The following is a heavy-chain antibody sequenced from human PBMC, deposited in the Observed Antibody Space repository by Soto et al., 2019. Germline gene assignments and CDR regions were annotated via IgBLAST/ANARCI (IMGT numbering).Heavy chain of an antibody. V-gene: IGHV3-23*01. CDR3: AKTRVVVAATPFYYYGMDV. D-gene: IGHD2-15*01. J-gene: IGHJ6*02. CDR1: GFTFSSYA. Sequence: EVQLLESGGGLVQPGGSLRLSCAASGFTFSSYAMSWVRQAPGKGLEWVSAISGSGGSTYYADSVKGRFTISRDNSKNTLYLQMNGLRAEDTAVYYCAKTRVVVAATPFYYYGMDVWGQGTTVTVSS. CDR2: ISGSGGST.